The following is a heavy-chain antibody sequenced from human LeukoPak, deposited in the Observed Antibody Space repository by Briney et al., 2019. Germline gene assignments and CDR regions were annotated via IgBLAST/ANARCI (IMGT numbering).Heavy chain of an antibody. Sequence: SETLSLTCTVSGGSISSYYWSWIRQPPGKGLEWIGYIYYSGSTNYNPSLKSRVTISVDTSKNQFSLKLSSVTAADTAVYYCARDLGYYGSGGGSDPWGQGTLVTVSS. CDR3: ARDLGYYGSGGGSDP. CDR1: GGSISSYY. CDR2: IYYSGST. D-gene: IGHD3-10*01. V-gene: IGHV4-59*01. J-gene: IGHJ5*02.